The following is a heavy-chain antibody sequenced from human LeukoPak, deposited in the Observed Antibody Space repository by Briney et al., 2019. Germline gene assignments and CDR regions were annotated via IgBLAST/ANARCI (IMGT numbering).Heavy chain of an antibody. V-gene: IGHV1-18*01. J-gene: IGHJ4*02. D-gene: IGHD4-17*01. CDR3: ARAGATETTHFDY. Sequence: ASVKVSCKASGYSFSIFGMTWVRQAPGQGLEWMGWISASSSNTDYAQKLQGRVTMTTDTSTNTAYMELRSLKSDDTAVYYCARAGATETTHFDYWGQGTLVTVSS. CDR2: ISASSSNT. CDR1: GYSFSIFG.